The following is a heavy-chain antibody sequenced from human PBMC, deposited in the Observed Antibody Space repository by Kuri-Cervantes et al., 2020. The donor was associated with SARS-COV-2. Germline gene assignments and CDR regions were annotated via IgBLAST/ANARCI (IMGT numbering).Heavy chain of an antibody. CDR1: GGTFSSYA. Sequence: SVKVSCKASGGTFSSYAISWVRQAPGQGLEWMGGIIPIFGTANYAQKFQGRVTITADESTSTAYMELSSLRSEDTAVYYCAREISIFGGLRHSFDPWGQGTLVTVSS. J-gene: IGHJ5*02. D-gene: IGHD3-3*01. CDR3: AREISIFGGLRHSFDP. V-gene: IGHV1-69*13. CDR2: IIPIFGTA.